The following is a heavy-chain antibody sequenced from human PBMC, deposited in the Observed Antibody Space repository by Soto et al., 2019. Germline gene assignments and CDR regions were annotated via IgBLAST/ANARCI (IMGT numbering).Heavy chain of an antibody. V-gene: IGHV3-30*04. J-gene: IGHJ4*02. CDR2: VSYNGRKE. Sequence: GGSLRLSCAASGFTFSSYAMHWVRQAPGKGLEWVALVSYNGRKEYYADSVKGRFSISRDNSKNTLYVQMNTLRDEDTAVYYCAKDSLRGEVPAALNFDYWGRGTLVTVSS. D-gene: IGHD2-2*01. CDR3: AKDSLRGEVPAALNFDY. CDR1: GFTFSSYA.